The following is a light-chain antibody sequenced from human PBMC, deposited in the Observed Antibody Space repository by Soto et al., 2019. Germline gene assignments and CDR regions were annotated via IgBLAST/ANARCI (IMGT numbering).Light chain of an antibody. Sequence: DIQMTQSPSSLSASVGDRVTITCRASQSISSYLNWYQQKPGKAPKLLIYAASSLQSGVPSRFSGSGSGTDFTLTISSLQPEDFATYYCQQSYSTPHTFCGGNQVESK. CDR1: QSISSY. V-gene: IGKV1-39*01. J-gene: IGKJ4*01. CDR3: QQSYSTPHT. CDR2: AAS.